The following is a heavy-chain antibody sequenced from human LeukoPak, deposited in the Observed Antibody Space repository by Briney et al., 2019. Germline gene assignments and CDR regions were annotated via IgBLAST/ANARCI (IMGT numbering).Heavy chain of an antibody. CDR2: IGIAGDT. D-gene: IGHD5/OR15-5a*01. CDR3: IRGGMQVSGIDAFDI. CDR1: GFTFSIYD. V-gene: IGHV3-13*01. Sequence: GGSLRLSCAAAGFTFSIYDMHWVRQAPGRGLEWVSAIGIAGDTYYPDSWKGRFTISRKNAKNCIYLQMKNLKAGDTAVYYCIRGGMQVSGIDAFDIWGQGTMVTVSS. J-gene: IGHJ3*02.